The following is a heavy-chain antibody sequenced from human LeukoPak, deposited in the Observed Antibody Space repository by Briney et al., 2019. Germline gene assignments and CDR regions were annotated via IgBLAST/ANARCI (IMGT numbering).Heavy chain of an antibody. D-gene: IGHD6-25*01. CDR2: IYYSGST. CDR3: GRVEAANSVFFDY. Sequence: SQTLSLTCTVSGGSISSDDYYWSWIRQPPGKGLEWIGYIYYSGSTYYNPSLKSRLTISVDTSKNQLSLKLSSVTAADTAVYYWGRVEAANSVFFDYWGQGTLVTVSS. CDR1: GGSISSDDYY. V-gene: IGHV4-30-4*08. J-gene: IGHJ4*02.